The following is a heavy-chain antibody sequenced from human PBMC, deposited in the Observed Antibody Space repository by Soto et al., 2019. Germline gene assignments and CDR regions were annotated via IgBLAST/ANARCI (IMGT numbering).Heavy chain of an antibody. CDR2: LYSGGST. CDR3: ARDRPGDEGDGFDI. CDR1: GLTVSSNY. D-gene: IGHD3-10*01. V-gene: IGHV3-53*02. Sequence: EVQLVETAGGLIQPGGSLRLSCAASGLTVSSNYMNWVRQVPGKGLEWVSVLYSGGSTHYAGSVKGRFIISRDNSKNTLYLQMNSLRVEDTAVYYCARDRPGDEGDGFDIWGHGTMVTVSS. J-gene: IGHJ3*02.